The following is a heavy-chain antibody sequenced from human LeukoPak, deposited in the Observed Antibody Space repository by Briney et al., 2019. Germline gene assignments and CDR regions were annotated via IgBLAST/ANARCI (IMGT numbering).Heavy chain of an antibody. V-gene: IGHV1-2*02. CDR1: GYTFTGYY. CDR2: INPDSGGT. Sequence: ASVRVSCKASGYTFTGYYIHWVRQAPGQGLEWMGWINPDSGGTTYAQNFQGRVTMTRDTSISTAYMELNRLNSDDTAVYYCAKDFYGSGSHCDSWGQGTLVTVSP. CDR3: AKDFYGSGSHCDS. J-gene: IGHJ4*02. D-gene: IGHD3-10*01.